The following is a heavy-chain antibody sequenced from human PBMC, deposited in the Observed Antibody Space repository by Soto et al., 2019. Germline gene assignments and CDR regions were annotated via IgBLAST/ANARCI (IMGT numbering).Heavy chain of an antibody. J-gene: IGHJ5*02. D-gene: IGHD2-15*01. Sequence: ASVKVSCKASGYTFTSYAMHWVRQAPGQRLEWMGWINAGNGNTKYSQKFQGRVTITRDTSASTAYMELSSLRSEDTAVYYCARGSCSGGSGAGGFDPWGQETLVNVSS. V-gene: IGHV1-3*01. CDR2: INAGNGNT. CDR1: GYTFTSYA. CDR3: ARGSCSGGSGAGGFDP.